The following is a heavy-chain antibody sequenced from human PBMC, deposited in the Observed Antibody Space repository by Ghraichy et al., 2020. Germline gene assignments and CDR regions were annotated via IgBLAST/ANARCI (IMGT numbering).Heavy chain of an antibody. J-gene: IGHJ4*02. Sequence: ASVKVSCKASGYTFTSYGISWVRQAPGQGLEWMGWISAYNGNTNYAQKLQGRVTMTTDTSTSTAYMELRSLRSDDTAVYYCARDSRGYDRTIRACDYWGQGTLVTVSS. V-gene: IGHV1-18*04. CDR1: GYTFTSYG. CDR2: ISAYNGNT. CDR3: ARDSRGYDRTIRACDY. D-gene: IGHD5-12*01.